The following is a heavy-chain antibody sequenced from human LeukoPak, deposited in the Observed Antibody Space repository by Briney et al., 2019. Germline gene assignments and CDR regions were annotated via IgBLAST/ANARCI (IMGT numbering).Heavy chain of an antibody. CDR1: GFTFSSYS. D-gene: IGHD3-3*01. V-gene: IGHV3-21*01. Sequence: GGSLRLSCAASGFTFSSYSMNWVRQAPGKGLAWVSSISSSSSYIYYADSVKGRFTISRDNAKNSLYLQMNSLRAEDTAVYYCAKHRRIFGVVIAIFDYWGQGTLVTVSS. CDR2: ISSSSSYI. CDR3: AKHRRIFGVVIAIFDY. J-gene: IGHJ4*02.